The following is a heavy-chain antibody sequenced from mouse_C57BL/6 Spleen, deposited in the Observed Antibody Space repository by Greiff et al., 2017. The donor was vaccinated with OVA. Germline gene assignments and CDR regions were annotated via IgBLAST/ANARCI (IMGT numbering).Heavy chain of an antibody. CDR2: ISNGGGST. J-gene: IGHJ4*01. D-gene: IGHD4-1*01. CDR1: GFTFSDYY. V-gene: IGHV5-12*01. Sequence: DVKLVESGGGLVQPGGSLKLSCAASGFTFSDYYMYWVRQTPEKRLEWVAYISNGGGSTYYPDTVKGRFTISRDNAKNTPYLQMSRLKSEDTAMYYCARPPLGQGAMDYWGQGTSVTVSS. CDR3: ARPPLGQGAMDY.